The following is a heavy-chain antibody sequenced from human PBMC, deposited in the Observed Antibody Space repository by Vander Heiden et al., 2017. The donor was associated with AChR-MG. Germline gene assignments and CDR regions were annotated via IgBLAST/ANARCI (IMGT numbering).Heavy chain of an antibody. D-gene: IGHD1-26*01. CDR3: ASEIVAAASLDY. CDR2: ISGRGYYI. Sequence: EVQLVESGGGLVKPGGSLRLSCAAPGFSFSSYSMNWVRQAPGKGLEWVSSISGRGYYIYYADSVKGRFTISRDNAKNSLYLQMNSLRAEDTAVYYCASEIVAAASLDYWGQGTLVTVSS. J-gene: IGHJ4*02. V-gene: IGHV3-21*02. CDR1: GFSFSSYS.